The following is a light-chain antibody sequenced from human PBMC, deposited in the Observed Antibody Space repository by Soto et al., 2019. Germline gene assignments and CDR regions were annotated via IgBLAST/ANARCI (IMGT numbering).Light chain of an antibody. V-gene: IGKV3D-15*01. J-gene: IGKJ5*01. CDR1: QSVSNN. CDR3: QQYNNWPPIT. CDR2: GAS. Sequence: EIVLRHSPGTLSLSPGERATLSCRASQSVSNNYLAWYQQKPGQAPRLLIYGASNRATGIPARFSGSGSVTEFTLTISSLQSEDFAVYYCQQYNNWPPITFGQGTRLEIK.